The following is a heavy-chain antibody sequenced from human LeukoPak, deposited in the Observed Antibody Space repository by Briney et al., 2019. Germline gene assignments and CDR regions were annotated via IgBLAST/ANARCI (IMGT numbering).Heavy chain of an antibody. J-gene: IGHJ6*03. V-gene: IGHV1-18*01. Sequence: ASVKVSCKASGYTFSIYGFSWVRQAPGQGLEWMGWISAYNGNTNYAQKFQGRVTMTTDTSTSTAHMELRSLRSDDTAVYYCARDKQLDWAHYYYYYMDVWGKGTTVTVSS. CDR2: ISAYNGNT. CDR3: ARDKQLDWAHYYYYYMDV. D-gene: IGHD1-1*01. CDR1: GYTFSIYG.